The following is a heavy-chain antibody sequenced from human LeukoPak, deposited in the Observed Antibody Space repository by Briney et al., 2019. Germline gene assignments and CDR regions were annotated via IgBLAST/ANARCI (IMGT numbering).Heavy chain of an antibody. CDR3: AREGGFYRPLDY. D-gene: IGHD3-3*01. Sequence: SETLSLTCGVSGGSVINTNWWTWVGQPPGKGLEWIGEVHLDGRTNYNPSLESRLTMSVDVSENQVSLKLTSVTAADTAVYYCAREGGFYRPLDYSGQGTLVTVSS. V-gene: IGHV4-4*02. CDR2: VHLDGRT. J-gene: IGHJ4*02. CDR1: GGSVINTNW.